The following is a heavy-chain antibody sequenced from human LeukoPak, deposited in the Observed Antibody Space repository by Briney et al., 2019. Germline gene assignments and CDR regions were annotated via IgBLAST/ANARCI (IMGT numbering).Heavy chain of an antibody. CDR1: GYTLTELS. D-gene: IGHD2-2*01. V-gene: IGHV1-46*01. J-gene: IGHJ4*02. CDR3: ARVPAVKGSLRY. Sequence: GASVKVSCKVSGYTLTELSMHWVRQAPGQGLEWMGIINPSGGSTSYAQKFQGRVTMTRDTSTSTVYMELSSLRSEDTAVYYCARVPAVKGSLRYWGQGTLVTVSS. CDR2: INPSGGST.